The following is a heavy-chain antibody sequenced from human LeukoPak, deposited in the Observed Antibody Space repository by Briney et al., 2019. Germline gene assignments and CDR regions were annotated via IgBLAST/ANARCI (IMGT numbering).Heavy chain of an antibody. J-gene: IGHJ4*02. D-gene: IGHD6-19*01. Sequence: SETLSLTCAVSGYSISSGYYWGWIRQPPGKGLEWIGSIYHSGSTYYNPSLKSRVTISVDTSKNQFSLKLSSVTAADMDYYYCSGHGSGWMADEYWGKGILVTVSS. CDR2: IYHSGST. CDR3: SGHGSGWMADEY. CDR1: GYSISSGYY. V-gene: IGHV4-38-2*01.